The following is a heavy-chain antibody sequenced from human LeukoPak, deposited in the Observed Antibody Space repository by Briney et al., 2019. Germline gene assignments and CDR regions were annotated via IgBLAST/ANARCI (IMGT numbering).Heavy chain of an antibody. D-gene: IGHD2-2*01. CDR1: GFTFSSYA. CDR3: APGPCSSTSCYAAEAY. Sequence: PGGSLRLSCAASGFTFSSYAMSWVRQAPGKGLEWVSGILGSGDGTYYADSVKGRITISRDNSKNTLYMQVNSLRGDDTAVYYCAPGPCSSTSCYAAEAYWGQGTLVTVSS. V-gene: IGHV3-23*01. J-gene: IGHJ4*02. CDR2: ILGSGDGT.